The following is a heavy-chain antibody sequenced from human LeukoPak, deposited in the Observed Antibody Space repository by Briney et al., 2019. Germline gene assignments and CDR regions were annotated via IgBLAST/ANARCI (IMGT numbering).Heavy chain of an antibody. CDR3: AREWGYSYGSFDY. CDR2: INHSGST. J-gene: IGHJ4*02. V-gene: IGHV4-34*01. CDR1: GGSFSGYY. D-gene: IGHD5-18*01. Sequence: KASETLSLTCAVYGGSFSGYYWSWIRQPPGKGLEWIGEINHSGSTNYNPSLKSRVTISVDTSKNQFSLKLSSVTAADTAVYYCAREWGYSYGSFDYWGQGTLVTVSS.